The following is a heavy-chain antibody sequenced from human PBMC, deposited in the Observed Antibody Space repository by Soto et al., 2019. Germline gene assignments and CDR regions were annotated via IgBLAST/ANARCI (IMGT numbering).Heavy chain of an antibody. CDR1: SGSISSSNW. J-gene: IGHJ4*02. CDR3: ARVRYSSSYFDY. Sequence: SETLSLTCAVSSGSISSSNWWCWVRQPPGKGLEWIGEVFHSGSTNYNPSLKSRVTISVDKSKNQFSLNLSSVTAADTAVYYCARVRYSSSYFDYWGQGTLVTVSS. D-gene: IGHD6-13*01. V-gene: IGHV4-4*02. CDR2: VFHSGST.